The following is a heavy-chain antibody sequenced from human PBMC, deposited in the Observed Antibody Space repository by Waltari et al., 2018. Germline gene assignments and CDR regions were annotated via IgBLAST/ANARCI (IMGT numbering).Heavy chain of an antibody. J-gene: IGHJ4*02. Sequence: EVQLVESGGGLVQPGGSLRLSCAVSGFTFSSYWMSWVRQAPGKGLEWVANIKQDGNEKYDVDSVKGRFTISRDNAKNSLYLQMNTLRVEDTVVYYCARDEQHRPFDYWGQGTLVTVSS. CDR1: GFTFSSYW. V-gene: IGHV3-7*01. CDR3: ARDEQHRPFDY. CDR2: IKQDGNEK. D-gene: IGHD1-1*01.